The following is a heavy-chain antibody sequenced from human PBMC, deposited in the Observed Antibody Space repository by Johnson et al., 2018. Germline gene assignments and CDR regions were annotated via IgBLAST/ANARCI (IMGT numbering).Heavy chain of an antibody. D-gene: IGHD3-10*02. Sequence: QVQLVESGGGVVQPGRSLRLSCAASGFTFSSYGMQWVRQGPGKGLEWVAVISYDGSNKYYADSVKGRFTISRDNSKNTLYLQMNSLRAEDTAVYYCARDVTRFGDWYYYMDVWGKGTTVTVAS. CDR3: ARDVTRFGDWYYYMDV. CDR1: GFTFSSYG. V-gene: IGHV3-30*03. CDR2: ISYDGSNK. J-gene: IGHJ6*03.